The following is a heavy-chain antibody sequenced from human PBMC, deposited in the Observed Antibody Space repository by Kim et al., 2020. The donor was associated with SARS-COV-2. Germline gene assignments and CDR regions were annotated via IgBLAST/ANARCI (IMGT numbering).Heavy chain of an antibody. CDR2: VYYSGNT. CDR3: ARLGELPHAMDV. V-gene: IGHV4-39*01. D-gene: IGHD3-16*01. Sequence: SETLSLICTASGGFITSRSYYWGWIRQPPGKGLEWIGTVYYSGNTYYNPSLQNRLNISVDTSKNQFSLKLSSVTAADSAVYYCARLGELPHAMDVWGQGTMVSVSS. CDR1: GGFITSRSYY. J-gene: IGHJ6*01.